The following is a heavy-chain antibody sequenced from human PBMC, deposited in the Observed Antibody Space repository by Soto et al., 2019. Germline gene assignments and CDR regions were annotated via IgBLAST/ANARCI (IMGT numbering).Heavy chain of an antibody. CDR3: ARASMIVERFDF. CDR2: MTPNSGGT. V-gene: IGHV1-2*02. J-gene: IGHJ4*02. Sequence: ASVKVSCKASGYSFIGYYIHWVRQAPGQGLEWMGWMTPNSGGTDYAQKFQGRVTMTRDTSISTAYMELNSLSSDDTAVYYRARASMIVERFDFWGQGTQVTVSS. CDR1: GYSFIGYY. D-gene: IGHD3-22*01.